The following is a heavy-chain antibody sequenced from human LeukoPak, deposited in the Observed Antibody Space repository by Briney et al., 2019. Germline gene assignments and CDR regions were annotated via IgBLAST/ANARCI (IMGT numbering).Heavy chain of an antibody. CDR1: GYTFTSYD. Sequence: ASVKVSCKASGYTFTSYDINWVRQAPGQGLEWMGWMNPNSGNTGYAQKFQGRVTMTRNTSISTAYMELSSLRSEDTAVYYCARVVGGASTYYYYGMDVWGQGTTVTVSS. V-gene: IGHV1-8*01. D-gene: IGHD2-15*01. CDR3: ARVVGGASTYYYYGMDV. J-gene: IGHJ6*02. CDR2: MNPNSGNT.